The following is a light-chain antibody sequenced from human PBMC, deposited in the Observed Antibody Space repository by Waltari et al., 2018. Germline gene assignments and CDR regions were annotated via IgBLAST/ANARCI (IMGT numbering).Light chain of an antibody. CDR2: EVS. J-gene: IGLJ1*01. CDR3: SSYAGSTKLYV. CDR1: SSDVGNYNY. V-gene: IGLV2-8*01. Sequence: QSALTQPPSASGSPGQSVTISCTGTSSDVGNYNYVSWYQQYPGKAPKLMIYEVSNRPSGVPDRFSGSNSGNTSSLTFSVLQADDEADYYCSSYAGSTKLYVFGTGTKVTVL.